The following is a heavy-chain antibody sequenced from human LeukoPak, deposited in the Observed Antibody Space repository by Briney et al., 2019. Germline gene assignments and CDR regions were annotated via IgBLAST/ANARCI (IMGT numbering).Heavy chain of an antibody. CDR3: ARGDDTAVVSGGYNWFDS. CDR2: ITTSGSYI. V-gene: IGHV3-21*01. D-gene: IGHD5-18*01. J-gene: IGHJ5*01. Sequence: GGSLRLSCAASGFAFSSYNMNWVRQAPGTGLEWVSSITTSGSYIYYADSVKGRLTISRDNAKNSLYLQMDSLGAEDTAVYYCARGDDTAVVSGGYNWFDSWCQGTLVTVAS. CDR1: GFAFSSYN.